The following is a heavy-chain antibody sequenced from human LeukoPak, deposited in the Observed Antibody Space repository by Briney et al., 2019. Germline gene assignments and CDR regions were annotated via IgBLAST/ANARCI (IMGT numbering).Heavy chain of an antibody. CDR1: GFTVSSNY. CDR2: IKSKVDGGTT. J-gene: IGHJ4*02. Sequence: GGSLRLSCAASGFTVSSNYMNWVRQAPGKGLDWVGRIKSKVDGGTTDYAAPVKGRFTISRDDSKSTVYLQMNSLKIEDTAVYYCATGGYYLDYWGQGTLVTVSS. D-gene: IGHD3-3*01. CDR3: ATGGYYLDY. V-gene: IGHV3-15*01.